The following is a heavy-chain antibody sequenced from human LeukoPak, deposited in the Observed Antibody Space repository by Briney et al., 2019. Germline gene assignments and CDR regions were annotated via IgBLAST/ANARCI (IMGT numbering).Heavy chain of an antibody. J-gene: IGHJ3*02. CDR2: ISYDGSNK. CDR1: GFSFSSYS. CDR3: GKDAFDI. Sequence: GGSLRLSCAASGFSFSSYSMNWVRQAPGKGLEWVAVISYDGSNKYYADSVKGRFTISRDNSKNTLYLQMNSLRAEDTAVYYCGKDAFDIWGQGTMVTVSS. V-gene: IGHV3-30*18.